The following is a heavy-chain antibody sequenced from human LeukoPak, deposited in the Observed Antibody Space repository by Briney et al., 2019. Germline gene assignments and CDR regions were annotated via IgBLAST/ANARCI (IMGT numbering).Heavy chain of an antibody. CDR3: ARDCTNGVCYIGSYGMDV. CDR2: INPSGGST. D-gene: IGHD2-8*01. V-gene: IGHV1-46*01. CDR1: GYTFTSYY. J-gene: IGHJ6*02. Sequence: ASVKVSCKASGYTFTSYYMHWVRQAPGQGLEWMGLINPSGGSTSYAQKFQGRVTMTRDTSTSTVYMELSSLRSEDTAVYYCARDCTNGVCYIGSYGMDVWGQGTTVTVSS.